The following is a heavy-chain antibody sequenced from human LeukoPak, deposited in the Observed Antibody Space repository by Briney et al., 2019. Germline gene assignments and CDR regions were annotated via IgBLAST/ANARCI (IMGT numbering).Heavy chain of an antibody. CDR3: AREDGYYFDY. CDR1: GFTFSSYA. D-gene: IGHD3-10*01. CDR2: ISYDGSIK. V-gene: IGHV3-30*04. J-gene: IGHJ4*02. Sequence: GRSLRLSCAASGFTFSSYAMHWVRQAPGKGLEWVAVISYDGSIKYYADSVKGRSTISRDSSKNTLYLQMSSVRAEDTAVYYCAREDGYYFDYWGQGTLVTVSS.